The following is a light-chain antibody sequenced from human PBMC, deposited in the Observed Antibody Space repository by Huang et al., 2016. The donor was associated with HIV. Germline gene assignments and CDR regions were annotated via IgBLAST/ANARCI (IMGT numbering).Light chain of an antibody. Sequence: EIVLTQSPGPLSLSPGERATLSCRASQSISSTFLAWYQQKPGQAPRLLIYGASRRATGIQDRFGCSGCGTDFTLTISRLEPEDFAVYYCQQYGSSPPYTFGQGTKLEIK. CDR1: QSISSTF. J-gene: IGKJ2*01. V-gene: IGKV3-20*01. CDR3: QQYGSSPPYT. CDR2: GAS.